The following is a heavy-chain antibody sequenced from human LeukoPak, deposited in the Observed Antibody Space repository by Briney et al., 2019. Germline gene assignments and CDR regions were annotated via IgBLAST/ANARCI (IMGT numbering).Heavy chain of an antibody. CDR1: RFTFSNYW. CDR3: AREERESGGWYV. D-gene: IGHD2-15*01. J-gene: IGHJ6*02. CDR2: IKQDGSEK. Sequence: GGSLRLSCAASRFTFSNYWMSWVRQAPGKGLEWVANIKQDGSEKNYVGSVKGRFTISRDNAKNSLYLQMNSLRVEDTAVYYCAREERESGGWYVWGQGTTVTVSS. V-gene: IGHV3-7*04.